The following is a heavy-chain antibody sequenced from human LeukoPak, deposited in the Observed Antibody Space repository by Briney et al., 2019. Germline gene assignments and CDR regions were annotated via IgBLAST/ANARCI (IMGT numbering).Heavy chain of an antibody. J-gene: IGHJ4*02. D-gene: IGHD5-24*01. Sequence: GESLKIPCQGFGYPFTTSWIGWVRQLPGKGLEWTAIIYAGNSDAKYSPSFQGQVSISTDRSISTAYLHWSSLKASDTALYYCAIINHPDGRVYWGQGTLVTVSS. CDR3: AIINHPDGRVY. V-gene: IGHV5-51*01. CDR2: IYAGNSDA. CDR1: GYPFTTSW.